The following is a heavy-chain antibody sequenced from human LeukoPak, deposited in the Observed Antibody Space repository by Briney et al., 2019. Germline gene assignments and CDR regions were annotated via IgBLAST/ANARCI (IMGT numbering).Heavy chain of an antibody. CDR3: ASGGQIWIS. CDR2: IKQDGIEK. CDR1: GFTYNGYW. Sequence: PGGSLRLSCSVSGFTYNGYWVSWVRQAPGQGREWVTNIKQDGIEKNYVDSVKGRFTISRDNAKSSLYLQMNSLRAEDTAVYYCASGGQIWISWGQGTLVTVSS. D-gene: IGHD5-18*01. V-gene: IGHV3-7*01. J-gene: IGHJ5*02.